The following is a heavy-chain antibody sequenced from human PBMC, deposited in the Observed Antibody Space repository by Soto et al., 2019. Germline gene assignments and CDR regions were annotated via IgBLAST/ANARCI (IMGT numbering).Heavy chain of an antibody. Sequence: SVKVSCKASGGTFSSYAISWVRQAPGQGLEWMGGIIPIFGTANYAQKFQGRVTITADESTSTAYMELSSLRSEDTAVYYCARSYYYDSSDTGGAFDIWGQGTMVTVS. CDR1: GGTFSSYA. V-gene: IGHV1-69*13. CDR3: ARSYYYDSSDTGGAFDI. CDR2: IIPIFGTA. J-gene: IGHJ3*02. D-gene: IGHD3-22*01.